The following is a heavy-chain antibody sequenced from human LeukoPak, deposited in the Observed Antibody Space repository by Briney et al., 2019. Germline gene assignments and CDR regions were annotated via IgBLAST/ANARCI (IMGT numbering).Heavy chain of an antibody. J-gene: IGHJ4*02. CDR3: ARGSYDYVWGSYRQPPDFDY. CDR1: GGTFSSYA. CDR2: IIPIFGTA. D-gene: IGHD3-16*02. V-gene: IGHV1-69*13. Sequence: GASVKVSCKASGGTFSSYAISWVRQAPGQGLEWMGGIIPIFGTANYAQKFQGRVTITADESTSTAYMELSSLRSEDTAVYYCARGSYDYVWGSYRQPPDFDYWGQGTLVTVSS.